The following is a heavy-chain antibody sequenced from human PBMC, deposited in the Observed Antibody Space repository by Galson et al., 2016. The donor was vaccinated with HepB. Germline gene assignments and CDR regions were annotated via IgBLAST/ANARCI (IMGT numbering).Heavy chain of an antibody. D-gene: IGHD3-22*01. J-gene: IGHJ4*02. CDR2: INPSGGST. CDR3: ARGGYYDSSGSLRY. CDR1: GYTFTTYY. V-gene: IGHV1-46*01. Sequence: SVKVSCKASGYTFTTYYIHWVRQAPGQGLEWMGVINPSGGSTKDAQKFQGRVTMTRDTSTSTVYTELSSLRSEDTAVYFCARGGYYDSSGSLRYWGQGTLVTVSS.